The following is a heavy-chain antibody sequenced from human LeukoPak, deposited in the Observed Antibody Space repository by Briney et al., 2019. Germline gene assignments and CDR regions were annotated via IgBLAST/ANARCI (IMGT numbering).Heavy chain of an antibody. CDR1: GGSISSYY. D-gene: IGHD6-19*01. Sequence: SETLSLTCTVSGGSISSYYWSWIRQPPGKGLERIGYIYYSGSTNYNPSLKSRVTISVDTSKNQFSLKLSSVTAADTAVYYCARSGWYQYYFDYWGQGTLVTVSS. J-gene: IGHJ4*02. CDR3: ARSGWYQYYFDY. V-gene: IGHV4-59*01. CDR2: IYYSGST.